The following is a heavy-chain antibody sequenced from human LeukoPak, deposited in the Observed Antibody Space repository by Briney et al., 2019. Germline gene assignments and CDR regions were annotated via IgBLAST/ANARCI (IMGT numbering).Heavy chain of an antibody. D-gene: IGHD5-12*01. CDR1: GFTFSSYG. V-gene: IGHV3-30*02. J-gene: IGHJ4*02. Sequence: GGSLRLSCAASGFTFSSYGMHWVRQAPGKGLEWVAFIRYDGSNKYYADSVKGRFTISRDNSKNTLYLQMNSLRAEDTAVYYCANPAGLRLYYFHYWGQGTLVTVPS. CDR2: IRYDGSNK. CDR3: ANPAGLRLYYFHY.